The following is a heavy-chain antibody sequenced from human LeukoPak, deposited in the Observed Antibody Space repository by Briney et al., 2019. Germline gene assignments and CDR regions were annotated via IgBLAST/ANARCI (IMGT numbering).Heavy chain of an antibody. CDR3: ARQDLLGGVTGY. D-gene: IGHD2-21*02. V-gene: IGHV4-39*01. J-gene: IGHJ4*02. CDR2: IYYSGST. Sequence: SETLSLTCTVSGGSISSSSYYWGWIRQPPGKGLEWIGSIYYSGSTYYNPSLKSRVTISVDTSKNQFSLKLSSVTAADTAVYYCARQDLLGGVTGYWGQGTLVTVSS. CDR1: GGSISSSSYY.